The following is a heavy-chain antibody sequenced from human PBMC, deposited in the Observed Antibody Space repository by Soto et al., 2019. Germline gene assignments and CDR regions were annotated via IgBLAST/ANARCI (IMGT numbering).Heavy chain of an antibody. CDR1: GYTFTSYG. CDR2: ISAYNGNT. CDR3: ARDSIFGVVSNADYCYDMYV. V-gene: IGHV1-18*01. J-gene: IGHJ6*02. D-gene: IGHD3-3*01. Sequence: GASVKVSCKVSGYTFTSYGISWVRQAPGQGLEWMGWISAYNGNTNYAQKLQGRVTMTTDTSTSTAYMELRRLRSDDTAVYYCARDSIFGVVSNADYCYDMYVWGQGTTVTVSS.